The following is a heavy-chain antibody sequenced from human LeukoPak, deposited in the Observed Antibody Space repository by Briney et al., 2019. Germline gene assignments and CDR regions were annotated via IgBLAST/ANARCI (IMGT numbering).Heavy chain of an antibody. D-gene: IGHD4-17*01. Sequence: GGSLRLSCAASGFTFSSYWMHWVRHAPGKGLVWVSRINSDGSSTSYADSVKGRFTISRDNAKNTLYLQMNSLRAEDTAVYYCARVATVTRVGYFQHWGQGTLVTVSS. CDR1: GFTFSSYW. CDR2: INSDGSST. J-gene: IGHJ1*01. V-gene: IGHV3-74*01. CDR3: ARVATVTRVGYFQH.